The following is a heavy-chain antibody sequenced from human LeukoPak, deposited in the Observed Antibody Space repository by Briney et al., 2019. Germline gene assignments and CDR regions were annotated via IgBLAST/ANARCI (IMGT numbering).Heavy chain of an antibody. CDR3: ATSLDYYSSGYLFDY. J-gene: IGHJ4*02. CDR2: IYSGGST. Sequence: GGSLRLSCAASGFTVSSNYMSWVRQAPGKGLEWVSVIYSGGSTYYADSVKGRFTISRHNSKNTLYLQMNSLRAEDTAVYYCATSLDYYSSGYLFDYWGQGTLVTVSS. D-gene: IGHD3-22*01. CDR1: GFTVSSNY. V-gene: IGHV3-53*04.